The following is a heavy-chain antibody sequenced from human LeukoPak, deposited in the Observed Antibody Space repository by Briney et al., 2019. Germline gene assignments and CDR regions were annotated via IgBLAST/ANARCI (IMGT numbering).Heavy chain of an antibody. CDR2: IIPIFGTA. V-gene: IGHV1-69*01. Sequence: SVKVSCTASGGTFSSYAISWVRQAPGQGLEWMGGIIPIFGTANYAQKFQGRVTITADESTSTAYMELSSLRSEDTAVYYCARDHCSGGSCYSSNLYGMDVWGQGTTVTVSS. D-gene: IGHD2-15*01. CDR1: GGTFSSYA. J-gene: IGHJ6*02. CDR3: ARDHCSGGSCYSSNLYGMDV.